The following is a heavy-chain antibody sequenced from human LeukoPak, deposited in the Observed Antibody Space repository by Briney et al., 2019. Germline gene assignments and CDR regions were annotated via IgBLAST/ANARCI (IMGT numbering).Heavy chain of an antibody. Sequence: GRSLRLSCAASGITFSSYGMHWVRQAPGKGLEWVAVIWYDGSNKYYADSVKGRFTISRDNSKNTLYLQMNSLRAEDTAVYYCARARDRGGVSSTSPNYWGQGTLVTVSS. CDR1: GITFSSYG. D-gene: IGHD2-2*01. J-gene: IGHJ4*02. CDR3: ARARDRGGVSSTSPNY. CDR2: IWYDGSNK. V-gene: IGHV3-33*01.